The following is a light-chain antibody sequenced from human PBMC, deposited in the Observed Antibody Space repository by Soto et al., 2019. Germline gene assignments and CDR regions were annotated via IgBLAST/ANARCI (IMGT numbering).Light chain of an antibody. CDR1: SSDIGTYKY. CDR3: SSYTTIKTVV. J-gene: IGLJ2*01. CDR2: EVS. Sequence: QSALTQPAYVSGSPGQSITISCTGTSSDIGTYKYASWFQHHPGKAPKLIIFEVSNRPSGISDRFSGFKSANTAYLTISGVQPEDEADYHCSSYTTIKTVVFGGGTKVTVL. V-gene: IGLV2-14*01.